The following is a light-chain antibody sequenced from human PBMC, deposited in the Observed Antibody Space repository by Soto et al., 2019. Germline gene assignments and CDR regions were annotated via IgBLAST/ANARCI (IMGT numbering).Light chain of an antibody. Sequence: EIVLTQSPATLSLSPGEIATLSCGASQSVSSTYLAWYQQKPGLAPRLLIYDASSRATGLPDRFSGSGSGTDFTLTISRLEPEDFAMYYCQQYGSSPFTFGQGTKREIK. V-gene: IGKV3D-20*01. CDR2: DAS. CDR1: QSVSSTY. CDR3: QQYGSSPFT. J-gene: IGKJ2*01.